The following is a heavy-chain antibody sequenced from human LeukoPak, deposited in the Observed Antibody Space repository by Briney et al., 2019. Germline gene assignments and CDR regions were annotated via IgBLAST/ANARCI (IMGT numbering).Heavy chain of an antibody. V-gene: IGHV1-3*01. CDR2: INAGNGNT. Sequence: ASVKVSCKASGYTFTSYAMHWVRQAPGQRLEWMGWINAGNGNTKYSQKLQGRVTMTTDTSTSTAYMELRSLRSDDTAVYYCARDGMTTVTTDFDYWGQGTLVTVSS. CDR1: GYTFTSYA. D-gene: IGHD4-17*01. CDR3: ARDGMTTVTTDFDY. J-gene: IGHJ4*02.